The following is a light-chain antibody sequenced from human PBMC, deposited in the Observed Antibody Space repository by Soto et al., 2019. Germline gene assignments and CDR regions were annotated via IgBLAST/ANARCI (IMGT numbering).Light chain of an antibody. CDR2: KAS. CDR3: QHYNSYSEA. CDR1: QTMVGW. Sequence: DIQMTQSPSTLSASVGDTVTVTCRASQTMVGWLAWYQQKPGKAPKLLIYKASTLKSGVPSRFSGSGSGTEFTLTISSLQPDDFATYYCQHYNSYSEAFGQGTKVDI. J-gene: IGKJ1*01. V-gene: IGKV1-5*03.